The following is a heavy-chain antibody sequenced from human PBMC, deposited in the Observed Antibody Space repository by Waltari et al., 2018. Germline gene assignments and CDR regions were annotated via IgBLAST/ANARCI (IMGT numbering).Heavy chain of an antibody. V-gene: IGHV1-18*01. J-gene: IGHJ4*02. D-gene: IGHD3-3*01. Sequence: QVQLVQSGAEVKKPGASVKVSCKASGYTFTSYDISWVRQAPGQGIEWMGWISAYNGNTNYAQKLQGRVTMTTDTSTSTAYMELRSLRSDDTAVYYCARGMWEATIFGVVIKALDYWGQGTLVTVSS. CDR1: GYTFTSYD. CDR3: ARGMWEATIFGVVIKALDY. CDR2: ISAYNGNT.